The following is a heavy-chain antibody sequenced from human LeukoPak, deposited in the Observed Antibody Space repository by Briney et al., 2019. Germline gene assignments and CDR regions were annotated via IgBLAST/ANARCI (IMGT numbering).Heavy chain of an antibody. CDR2: IGPTGFDR. CDR3: ATETNGRHYDY. CDR1: GLTISTSG. V-gene: IGHV3-21*06. Sequence: GGSLRLSCTTSGLTISTSGFNWVRQAPGKGLEWVASIGPTGFDRYHADSIKGRFTISRDNANNFLYPQMDSLRAEDTAVYYCATETNGRHYDYWGQGTLLTVSS. D-gene: IGHD1-14*01. J-gene: IGHJ4*02.